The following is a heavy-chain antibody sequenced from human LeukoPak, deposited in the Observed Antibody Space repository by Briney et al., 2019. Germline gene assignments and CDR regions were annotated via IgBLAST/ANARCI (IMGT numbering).Heavy chain of an antibody. D-gene: IGHD3-3*01. V-gene: IGHV4-34*01. CDR1: GGSFSGYY. CDR2: INHSGST. Sequence: SETLSLTCAVYGGSFSGYYWSWIRQPPGKGLEWIGEINHSGSTNYNPSLKSRVTISVDTSKNQFSLRLSSVTAADTAVYYCAKYDFWSGYYLGFDPWGQGTLVTVSS. CDR3: AKYDFWSGYYLGFDP. J-gene: IGHJ5*02.